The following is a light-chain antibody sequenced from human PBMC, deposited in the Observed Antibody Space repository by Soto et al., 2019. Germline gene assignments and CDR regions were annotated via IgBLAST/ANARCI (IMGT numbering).Light chain of an antibody. V-gene: IGLV2-14*01. Sequence: QSALTQPASVSGSPGQSITVSCTGTSSDIGGYNYVSWYQQHPGKAPKLMLYEVTNRPSGVSDRFSGSKSGNTASLTISGLQAEDEGYYYCRAYTSRSTLDVFGTGTKLTVL. CDR3: RAYTSRSTLDV. J-gene: IGLJ1*01. CDR1: SSDIGGYNY. CDR2: EVT.